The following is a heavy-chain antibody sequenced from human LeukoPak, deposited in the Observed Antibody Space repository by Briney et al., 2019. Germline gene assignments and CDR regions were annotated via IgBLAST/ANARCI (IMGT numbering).Heavy chain of an antibody. CDR2: ISSSGSTI. V-gene: IGHV3-48*03. CDR1: GFTFSSYE. CDR3: AKSLGDRGVYYYMDV. J-gene: IGHJ6*03. D-gene: IGHD4-17*01. Sequence: GSLRLSCAASGFTFSSYEMNWVRQAPGKGLEWVSYISSSGSTIYYADSVKGRFTISRDNRKNSLYLQMNSLRTEDTALYYCAKSLGDRGVYYYMDVWGKGTTVTVSS.